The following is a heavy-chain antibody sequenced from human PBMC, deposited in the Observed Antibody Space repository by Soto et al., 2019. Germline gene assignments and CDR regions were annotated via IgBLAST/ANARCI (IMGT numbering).Heavy chain of an antibody. V-gene: IGHV1-3*05. D-gene: IGHD6-19*01. CDR2: INAGNDNT. J-gene: IGHJ4*02. CDR3: ARSEYTSGWTGY. CDR1: GYTFTSYA. Sequence: QVQLVQSGAEEKQPGASVKVSCKASGYTFTSYAMHWVRQAPGQRLEWMGWINAGNDNTKYSQKLQGRVTITKYTPASTAYMELSSLRSEDTAVYYCARSEYTSGWTGYWGQGTLVTVSS.